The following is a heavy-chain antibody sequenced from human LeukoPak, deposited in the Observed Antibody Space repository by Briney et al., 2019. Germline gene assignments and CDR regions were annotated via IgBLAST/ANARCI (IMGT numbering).Heavy chain of an antibody. CDR3: AKSTDSYSGSYLDY. J-gene: IGHJ4*02. CDR2: ISYDGTNN. CDR1: GSTFSSYG. Sequence: GRSLRLSCAASGSTFSSYGMHWVRQAPGKGLEWVAVISYDGTNNYYADSVKGRFTISRDNSKNTLYLQMNSLRAEDTAVYYCAKSTDSYSGSYLDYWGQGTLVTVSS. V-gene: IGHV3-30*18. D-gene: IGHD1-26*01.